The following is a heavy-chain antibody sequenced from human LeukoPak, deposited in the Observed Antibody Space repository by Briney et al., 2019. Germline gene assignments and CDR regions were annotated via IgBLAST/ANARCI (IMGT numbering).Heavy chain of an antibody. J-gene: IGHJ4*02. Sequence: ASVKVSCKVSGYTLTELSMHWVRQAPGKGLEWMGGFDPEDGETIYAQRFQGRVTMTEDTSTDTAYMELSSLRSEDTAVYYCATDLVFYCSGSLQRVNYWGQGTLVTVSS. V-gene: IGHV1-24*01. CDR2: FDPEDGET. CDR1: GYTLTELS. CDR3: ATDLVFYCSGSLQRVNY. D-gene: IGHD3-10*01.